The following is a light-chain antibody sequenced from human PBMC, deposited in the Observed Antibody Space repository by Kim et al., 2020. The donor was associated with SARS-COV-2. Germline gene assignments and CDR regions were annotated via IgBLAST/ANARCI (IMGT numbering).Light chain of an antibody. CDR2: SNN. V-gene: IGLV1-44*01. Sequence: QSVLTQPPSASGTPGQRVTISFSGGSSNIAIKNVNWYQHLPGMAPKLLMYSNNQRPSGVPDRFSGSTSGTSASLAISGIQSEHVADYYSATWDVSLNRYVFGPGTKLTVL. CDR3: ATWDVSLNRYV. CDR1: SSNIAIKN. J-gene: IGLJ1*01.